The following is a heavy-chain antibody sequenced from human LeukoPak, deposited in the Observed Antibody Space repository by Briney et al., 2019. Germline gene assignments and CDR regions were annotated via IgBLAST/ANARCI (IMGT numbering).Heavy chain of an antibody. D-gene: IGHD3-22*01. CDR3: AKETYSYDSSGYSDTAFDH. J-gene: IGHJ4*02. V-gene: IGHV3-23*01. CDR2: IIDTGDRT. CDR1: GFTFSSHA. Sequence: PGGSLRLSCAASGFTFSSHAMNWVRQAPGQGLEWVSSIIDTGDRTFYADSVKGRFFISRDNSKNTLYLQMNNLGAEDTAIYYCAKETYSYDSSGYSDTAFDHWGQGTLVTVSS.